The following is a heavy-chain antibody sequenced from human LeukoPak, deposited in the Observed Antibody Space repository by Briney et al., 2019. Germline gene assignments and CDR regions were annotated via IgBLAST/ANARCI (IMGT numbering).Heavy chain of an antibody. CDR3: ARARIDY. V-gene: IGHV3-7*04. Sequence: GGSLRLSCAAPGFTFSSYWVSWVRQAPGKGLEWVANIKQDGSEKYYVDSVNARFTISGDNAKNSLYLQMNSLRAEDTAVYYCARARIDYWGQGTLVTVSS. CDR1: GFTFSSYW. J-gene: IGHJ4*02. CDR2: IKQDGSEK.